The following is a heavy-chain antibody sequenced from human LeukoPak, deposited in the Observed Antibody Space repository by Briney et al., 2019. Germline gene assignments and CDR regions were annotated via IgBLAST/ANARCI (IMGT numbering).Heavy chain of an antibody. J-gene: IGHJ4*02. Sequence: GESLKISCKGSGYSFTTYWIGWVRQMPGKGLEWMGIIYPGDSETRYSPSFRGQVTISADKSISTANLQWSSLKASDTAMYYCVRYCDSTTCYAGFEYWGQGTLVTVSS. CDR3: VRYCDSTTCYAGFEY. V-gene: IGHV5-51*01. CDR2: IYPGDSET. CDR1: GYSFTTYW. D-gene: IGHD2-2*01.